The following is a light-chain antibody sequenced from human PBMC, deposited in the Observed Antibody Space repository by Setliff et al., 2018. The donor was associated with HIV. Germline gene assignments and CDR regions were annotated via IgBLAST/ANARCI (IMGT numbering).Light chain of an antibody. CDR3: ASHRDTNTLEV. CDR2: DVN. V-gene: IGLV2-14*03. CDR1: NSDVGGHNY. J-gene: IGLJ1*01. Sequence: QSVLTQPASVSGFPGQSITISCAGTNSDVGGHNYVSWYQQHPGKAPKLVIYDVNNRPSGVSNRFSGSKSGNTASLTISGLQAEDEADYYCASHRDTNTLEVFGTGTKVTVL.